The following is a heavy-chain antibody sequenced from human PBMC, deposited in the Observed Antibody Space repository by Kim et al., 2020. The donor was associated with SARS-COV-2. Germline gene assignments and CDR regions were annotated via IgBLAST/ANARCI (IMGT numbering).Heavy chain of an antibody. CDR3: ARSLWGGNFLPDY. Sequence: GGSLRLSCAASGFTFSSYGMHWVRQAPGKGLEWVAVIWYDGSNKYYADSVKGRFTISRDNSKNTLYLQMNSLRAEDTAVYYCARSLWGGNFLPDYWGQGTLVTVSS. V-gene: IGHV3-33*01. CDR1: GFTFSSYG. D-gene: IGHD2-21*02. CDR2: IWYDGSNK. J-gene: IGHJ4*02.